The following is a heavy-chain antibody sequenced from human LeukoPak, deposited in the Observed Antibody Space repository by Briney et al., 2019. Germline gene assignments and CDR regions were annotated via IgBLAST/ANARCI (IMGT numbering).Heavy chain of an antibody. J-gene: IGHJ6*03. CDR2: IIPIFGTA. CDR3: AREGDIVVVPAALDHYYYYYMDV. CDR1: GGTFSSYA. D-gene: IGHD2-2*01. V-gene: IGHV1-69*13. Sequence: ASVKVSCKASGGTFSSYAISWVRQAPGQGLEWMGGIIPIFGTANYAQKFQGRVTITADESTSTAYMELSSLRSEDTAVYYCAREGDIVVVPAALDHYYYYYMDVWGKGTTVTVSS.